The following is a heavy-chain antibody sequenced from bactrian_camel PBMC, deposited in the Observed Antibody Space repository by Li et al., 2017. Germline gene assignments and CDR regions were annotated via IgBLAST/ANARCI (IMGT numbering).Heavy chain of an antibody. D-gene: IGHD1*01. Sequence: HVQLVESGGGSVEVGGSLRLSCAASGYLESSYCMGWFRQIVGKEREEVAEMDGDGRKRYASTMQGRFSISKDNTRSTLYLQMNNLKPEDTAMYYCAAGESIRMIINSCAQYNYWGQGTQVTVS. CDR3: AAGESIRMIINSCAQYNY. CDR2: MDGDGRK. V-gene: IGHV3S26*01. J-gene: IGHJ4*01. CDR1: GYLESSYC.